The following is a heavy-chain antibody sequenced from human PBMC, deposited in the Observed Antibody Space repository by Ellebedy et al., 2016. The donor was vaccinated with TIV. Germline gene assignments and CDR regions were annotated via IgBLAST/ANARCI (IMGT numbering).Heavy chain of an antibody. CDR2: IHYTGSA. D-gene: IGHD1-26*01. V-gene: IGHV4-31*03. J-gene: IGHJ4*02. CDR3: ARTSGTFYFDS. Sequence: SETLSLXXTVSGGSIDRGGIYWTWNRQHPGRSLEWLGYIHYTGSALYNPSLKSRLSISIDTSKNHFSLKLSSVTAADTALYYCARTSGTFYFDSWGQGTLVAVSS. CDR1: GGSIDRGGIY.